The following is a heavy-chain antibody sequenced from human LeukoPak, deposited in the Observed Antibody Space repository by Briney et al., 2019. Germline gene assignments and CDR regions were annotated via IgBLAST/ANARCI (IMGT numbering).Heavy chain of an antibody. CDR3: HITFGGVIVTS. V-gene: IGHV3-49*03. CDR2: IRSKAYGGTT. D-gene: IGHD3-16*02. J-gene: IGHJ5*02. Sequence: GGSLRLSCTASGFTFGDYAMSWFRQAPGKGLEWVGFIRSKAYGGTTEYAASVKGRFTISRDDSKSIAYLQMDSLRAEDTAVYYCHITFGGVIVTSWGQGTLVTVSS. CDR1: GFTFGDYA.